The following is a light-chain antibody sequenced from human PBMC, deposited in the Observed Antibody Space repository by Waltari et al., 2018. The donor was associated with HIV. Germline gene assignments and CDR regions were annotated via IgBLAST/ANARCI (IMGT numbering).Light chain of an antibody. Sequence: SYELRQPPSVSVSPGQTARITCSGDALPDQYVYWYQQKPGQAPLLVIFKDSERPSGIPERFSGSSSGTTVTLTVTGVQAEDEADYYCQSVDISATYWVFGGGTKLTVL. V-gene: IGLV3-25*03. CDR2: KDS. CDR3: QSVDISATYWV. J-gene: IGLJ3*02. CDR1: ALPDQY.